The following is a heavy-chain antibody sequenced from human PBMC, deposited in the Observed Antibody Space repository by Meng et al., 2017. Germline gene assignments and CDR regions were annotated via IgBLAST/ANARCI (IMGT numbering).Heavy chain of an antibody. V-gene: IGHV1-69*06. CDR1: GGTFSSYA. Sequence: QVQLGQCGAEVKKPGSSVKVSCKASGGTFSSYAISWVRQAPGQGLEWMGGIIPIFGTANYAQKFQGRVTITADRSTSTAYMELSSLRSEDTAVYYCARDKRPSSSWYGNWFDPWGQGTLVTVSS. CDR3: ARDKRPSSSWYGNWFDP. CDR2: IIPIFGTA. J-gene: IGHJ5*02. D-gene: IGHD6-13*01.